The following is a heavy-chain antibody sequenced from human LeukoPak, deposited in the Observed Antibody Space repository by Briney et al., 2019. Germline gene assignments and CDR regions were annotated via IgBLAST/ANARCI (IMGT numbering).Heavy chain of an antibody. D-gene: IGHD4-17*01. J-gene: IGHJ4*02. Sequence: ASVKVSCKASGGTFSSCAISWVRQAPGQGLEWMGRIIPIFGTANYAQKFQGRVTITTDESTSTAYMELSSLRSEDTAVYYCAIGRLYGKNFDYWGQGTLVTVSS. CDR2: IIPIFGTA. V-gene: IGHV1-69*05. CDR3: AIGRLYGKNFDY. CDR1: GGTFSSCA.